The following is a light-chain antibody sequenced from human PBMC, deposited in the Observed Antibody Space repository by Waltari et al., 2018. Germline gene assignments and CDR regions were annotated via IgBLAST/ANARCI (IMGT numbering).Light chain of an antibody. J-gene: IGKJ1*01. CDR2: KAS. V-gene: IGKV1-5*03. CDR1: QSISSW. Sequence: DIQMTQSPSTLSASVGDRVTITCRASQSISSWLAWYQQKPGKAPKLLIYKASNLESGVPSRFSGSGSGTEFTLTISSLQPDDFATYYCKRYNNYAWTFGQGTKVEIK. CDR3: KRYNNYAWT.